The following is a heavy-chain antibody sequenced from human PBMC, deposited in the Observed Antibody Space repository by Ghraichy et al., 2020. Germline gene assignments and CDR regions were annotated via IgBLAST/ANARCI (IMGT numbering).Heavy chain of an antibody. CDR2: IYYSGST. Sequence: SETLSLTCTVSGGSISSSSYYWGWIRQPPGKGLEWIGSIYYSGSTYYNPSLKSRVTISVDTSKNQFSLKLSSVTAADTAVYYCAGREGYYDILTGYYPRAFDIWGQGTMVTVSS. V-gene: IGHV4-39*01. J-gene: IGHJ3*02. CDR3: AGREGYYDILTGYYPRAFDI. CDR1: GGSISSSSYY. D-gene: IGHD3-9*01.